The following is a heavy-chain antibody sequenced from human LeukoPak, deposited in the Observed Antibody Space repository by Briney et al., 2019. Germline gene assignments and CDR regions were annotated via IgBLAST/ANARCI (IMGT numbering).Heavy chain of an antibody. CDR2: INSDGSRT. CDR3: ARELPRGVTLDY. Sequence: VGSPRLSCAASGFTLSSYEMHWVRQAPGKGLVWVSRINSDGSRTGYADSVKGRFTISRDNAKNTLYLQMNSLRAEDTAIYYCARELPRGVTLDYWGQGTMVTVSS. J-gene: IGHJ4*02. CDR1: GFTLSSYE. D-gene: IGHD2-21*02. V-gene: IGHV3-74*01.